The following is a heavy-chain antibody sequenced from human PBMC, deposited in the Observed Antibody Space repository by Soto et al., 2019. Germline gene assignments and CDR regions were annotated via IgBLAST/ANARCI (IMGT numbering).Heavy chain of an antibody. V-gene: IGHV3-30-3*01. CDR2: ISYDGSNK. CDR1: GFTFSSYA. J-gene: IGHJ5*02. D-gene: IGHD3-3*01. CDR3: ARDGGRYNWFDP. Sequence: PGGSLRLSCAASGFTFSSYAMHWVRQAPGKGLEWVAVISYDGSNKYYADSVKGRFTISRDNSKNTLYLQMNSLRAEDTAVYYCARDGGRYNWFDPWGQGTQVTVSS.